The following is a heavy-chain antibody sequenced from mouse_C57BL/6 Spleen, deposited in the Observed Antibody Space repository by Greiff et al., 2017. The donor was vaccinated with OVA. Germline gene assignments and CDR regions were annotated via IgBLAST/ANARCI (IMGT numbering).Heavy chain of an antibody. J-gene: IGHJ4*01. Sequence: QVQLQQSGAELAKPGASVKLSCKASGYTFTSYWMHWVKQRPGQGLEWIGYINPSSGYTKYNQKFKDKATLTADKSSSTAYMQLSSLTYEDSAVYYCARKYYEYDEGLGRAMDYWGQGTSVTVSS. CDR2: INPSSGYT. CDR1: GYTFTSYW. V-gene: IGHV1-7*01. CDR3: ARKYYEYDEGLGRAMDY. D-gene: IGHD2-4*01.